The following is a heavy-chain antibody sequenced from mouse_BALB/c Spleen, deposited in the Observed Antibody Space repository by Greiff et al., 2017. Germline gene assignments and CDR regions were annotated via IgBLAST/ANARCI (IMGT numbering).Heavy chain of an antibody. Sequence: EVNVVESGGGLVQPGGSLRLSCATSGFTFTDYYMSWVRQPPGKALEWLGFIRNKANGYTTEYSASVKGRFTISRDNSQSILYLQMNTLRAEDSATYYCARDGNLFAYWGQGTLVTVSA. CDR2: IRNKANGYTT. D-gene: IGHD2-1*01. V-gene: IGHV7-3*02. CDR3: ARDGNLFAY. CDR1: GFTFTDYY. J-gene: IGHJ3*01.